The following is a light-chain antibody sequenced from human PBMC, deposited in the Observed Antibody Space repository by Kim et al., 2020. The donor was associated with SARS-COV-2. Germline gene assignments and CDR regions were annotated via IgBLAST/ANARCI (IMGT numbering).Light chain of an antibody. CDR3: SSYENNRSWV. CDR1: SSDVGGYNY. Sequence: GQVLTISCNGTSSDVGGYNYVSWYRQEPGKAPKLMIYEVSKRPSGVSNRLSGSKSGTTASLTISGLQAEDEADYFCSSYENNRSWVFGGGTKVTVL. CDR2: EVS. J-gene: IGLJ3*02. V-gene: IGLV2-14*01.